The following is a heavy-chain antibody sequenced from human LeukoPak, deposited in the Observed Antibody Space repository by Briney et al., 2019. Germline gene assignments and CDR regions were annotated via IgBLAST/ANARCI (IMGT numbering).Heavy chain of an antibody. Sequence: PSETLSLTCAVSGYSISSGYYWGWIRQPPGKGLEWIGSIYHSGSTYYNPSLKSRVTISVDTSKNQFSLKLSSVTAADTAVYYCARGRYKDRGYSYGLIDYWGQGTLVTVSS. D-gene: IGHD5-18*01. CDR3: ARGRYKDRGYSYGLIDY. V-gene: IGHV4-38-2*01. CDR2: IYHSGST. J-gene: IGHJ4*02. CDR1: GYSISSGYY.